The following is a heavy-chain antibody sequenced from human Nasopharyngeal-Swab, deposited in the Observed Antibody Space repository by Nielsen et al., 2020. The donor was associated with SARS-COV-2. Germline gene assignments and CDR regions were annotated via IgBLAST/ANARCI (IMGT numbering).Heavy chain of an antibody. D-gene: IGHD2-15*01. V-gene: IGHV3-73*01. J-gene: IGHJ6*02. CDR2: IRSKANSYAP. CDR3: TRTYCSGGSCPTGVYYYYGMDV. CDR1: GFTFSGST. Sequence: GESLKISCAASGFTFSGSTMHWVRQASGKGLEWVGRIRSKANSYAPAYAASVKGRFTISRDDSKHTADLQMNSLKTEDTAVYYCTRTYCSGGSCPTGVYYYYGMDVWGQGTTVTVSS.